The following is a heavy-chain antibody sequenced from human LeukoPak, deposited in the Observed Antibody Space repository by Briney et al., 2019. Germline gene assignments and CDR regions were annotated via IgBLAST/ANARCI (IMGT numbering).Heavy chain of an antibody. CDR3: AREYYDSSGYPQPFDF. V-gene: IGHV3-74*01. CDR1: GFSFRNHW. Sequence: GGSLRLSCAASGFSFRNHWMHWVRQAPGKGLVWVSRISNEESTTTYADSVKGRFTISRDNAKKTLYLQMNSLRAEDTAVYYCAREYYDSSGYPQPFDFWGQGTLLTVSS. CDR2: ISNEESTT. J-gene: IGHJ4*02. D-gene: IGHD3-22*01.